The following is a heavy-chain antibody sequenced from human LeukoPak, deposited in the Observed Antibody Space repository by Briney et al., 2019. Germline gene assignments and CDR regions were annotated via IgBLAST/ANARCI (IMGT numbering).Heavy chain of an antibody. CDR1: GGTFSSYA. J-gene: IGHJ6*03. CDR2: IIPIFGTA. V-gene: IGHV1-69*05. CDR3: ARHPVITIAARRYYYYYMDV. D-gene: IGHD6-6*01. Sequence: SVKVSCKASGGTFSSYAISWVRQAPGQGLEWMGGIIPIFGTANYAQKFQGRVTITTDESTSTAYMELSSLRSEDTAVYYCARHPVITIAARRYYYYYMDVWGKGTTVTISS.